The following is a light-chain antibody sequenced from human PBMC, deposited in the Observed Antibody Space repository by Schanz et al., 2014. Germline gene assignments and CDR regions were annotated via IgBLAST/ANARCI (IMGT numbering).Light chain of an antibody. Sequence: QSVLTQPASVSGSPGQSITISCTGTSSDVGGYNFVSWYQQHPGKAPKLMIYDVSNRPSGVSNRFSGSKSGSTASLTISGLQADDEADYYCNSYTSSTTLIFGGGTKLTVL. V-gene: IGLV2-14*01. CDR3: NSYTSSTTLI. J-gene: IGLJ2*01. CDR1: SSDVGGYNF. CDR2: DVS.